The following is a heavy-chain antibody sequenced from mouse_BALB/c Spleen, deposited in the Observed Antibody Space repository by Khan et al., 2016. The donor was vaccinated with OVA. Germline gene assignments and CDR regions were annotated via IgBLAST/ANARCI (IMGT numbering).Heavy chain of an antibody. V-gene: IGHV9-3-1*01. D-gene: IGHD2-10*01. Sequence: QIQLVQSGPELKKPGETVKISCKASGYTFTNYGMNWVKQALGKGLKWMGWINTYTGEPTYADDFKGRFAFSLETSASTAYLQINNLKNEDTATYFCARPPYFAYVMVYWGQGTSVTVSS. J-gene: IGHJ4*01. CDR1: GYTFTNYG. CDR2: INTYTGEP. CDR3: ARPPYFAYVMVY.